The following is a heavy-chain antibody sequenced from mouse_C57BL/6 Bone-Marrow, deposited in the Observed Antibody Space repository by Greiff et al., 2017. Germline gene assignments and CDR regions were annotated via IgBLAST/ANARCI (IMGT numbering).Heavy chain of an antibody. CDR3: ERVRGFAD. V-gene: IGHV5-6*01. D-gene: IGHD2-1*01. Sequence: EVQVVESGGDLVKPGGSLKLSCAASGFTFSSYGMSWVRQTPDKRLEWVATISSGGSYTYYPDSVKGRFTISRDNAKNTLYLQVSSLKSEDTDMYYCERVRGFADWGQGTLVTVSA. CDR2: ISSGGSYT. J-gene: IGHJ3*01. CDR1: GFTFSSYG.